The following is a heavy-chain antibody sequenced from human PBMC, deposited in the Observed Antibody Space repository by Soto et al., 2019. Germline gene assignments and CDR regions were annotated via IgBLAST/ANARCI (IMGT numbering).Heavy chain of an antibody. CDR3: NSRHRD. J-gene: IGHJ4*02. V-gene: IGHV3-15*01. D-gene: IGHD3-10*01. CDR2: IKSNTDGGTT. Sequence: EVQLVESGGGLVKPGGSLRLSCAASGFTFSNAWMTWVRQAPGKGLEWVGRIKSNTDGGTTDYAAPVKGRFTISRDDSKNTLYLQMSSLKIEDTGLYYCNSRHRDWGQGTLVTVSS. CDR1: GFTFSNAW.